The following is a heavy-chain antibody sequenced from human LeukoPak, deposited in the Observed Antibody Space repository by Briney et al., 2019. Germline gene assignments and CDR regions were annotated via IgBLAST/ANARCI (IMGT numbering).Heavy chain of an antibody. CDR1: GGSISSSSYY. CDR3: ASIRAVAGRPFNFDY. V-gene: IGHV4-39*01. Sequence: SETLSLTCTVSGGSISSSSYYWGWIRQPPGKGLEWIGNIYYSGSTYYNPSLTSRVTISVDTSKNQFSLNLTSGTAADTAMYYCASIRAVAGRPFNFDYWGQGTLVTVSS. D-gene: IGHD6-19*01. CDR2: IYYSGST. J-gene: IGHJ4*02.